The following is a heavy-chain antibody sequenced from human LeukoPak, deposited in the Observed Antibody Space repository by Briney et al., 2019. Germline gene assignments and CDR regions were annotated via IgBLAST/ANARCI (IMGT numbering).Heavy chain of an antibody. CDR3: ARNAWKSSDSGRGRMDV. Sequence: PGGSLRLSCAASGFSLSHYSVTWVRQASGKGLEWVSYIGVTGSPTYYADSVKARSTIPRDDAKESLYLQMNSLRAEDTAVYYCARNAWKSSDSGRGRMDVWGQGTSVTVSS. CDR2: IGVTGSPT. V-gene: IGHV3-48*01. J-gene: IGHJ6*02. CDR1: GFSLSHYS. D-gene: IGHD3-10*01.